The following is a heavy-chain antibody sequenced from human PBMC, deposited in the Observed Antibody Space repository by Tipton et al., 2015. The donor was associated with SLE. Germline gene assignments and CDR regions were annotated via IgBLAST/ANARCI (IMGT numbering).Heavy chain of an antibody. J-gene: IGHJ4*02. D-gene: IGHD3-22*01. CDR2: ISSSSSYI. V-gene: IGHV3-21*01. CDR3: ARASSGYYSPGYYFDY. Sequence: SLRLSCAASGFTFSSYSMNWVRQAPGKGLEWVSSISSSSSYIYYADSVKGRFTISRDNAKNSLYLQMNSLRAEDTAVYYCARASSGYYSPGYYFDYWGQGTLVTVSS. CDR1: GFTFSSYS.